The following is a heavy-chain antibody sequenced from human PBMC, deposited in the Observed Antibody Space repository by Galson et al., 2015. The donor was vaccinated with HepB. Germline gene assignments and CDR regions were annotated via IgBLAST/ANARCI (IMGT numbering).Heavy chain of an antibody. CDR1: GGSISSYY. D-gene: IGHD1-26*01. V-gene: IGHV4-4*07. J-gene: IGHJ4*02. CDR2: IYTSGST. CDR3: ARLGKRDLGGSDY. Sequence: ETLSLTCTVSGGSISSYYWSWIRQPAGKGLEWIGRIYTSGSTNYNPSLKSRVTMSVDTSKNQFSLHLSSVTAADTSVYYRARLGKRDLGGSDYWGPGTLVTVSS.